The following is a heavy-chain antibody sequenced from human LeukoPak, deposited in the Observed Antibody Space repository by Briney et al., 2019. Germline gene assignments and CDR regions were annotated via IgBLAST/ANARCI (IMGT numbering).Heavy chain of an antibody. D-gene: IGHD4-17*01. J-gene: IGHJ4*02. Sequence: SETLSLTCAVYGASSSGYYWNWIRQPPGKGLEWIGEINHRGNANYNPSLKSRVTMSVDTSKNQFSLELRSVTAADTAVYYCASGDATSVTRFRPRPYLDYWGQGTLVTVSS. V-gene: IGHV4-34*01. CDR1: GASSSGYY. CDR3: ASGDATSVTRFRPRPYLDY. CDR2: INHRGNA.